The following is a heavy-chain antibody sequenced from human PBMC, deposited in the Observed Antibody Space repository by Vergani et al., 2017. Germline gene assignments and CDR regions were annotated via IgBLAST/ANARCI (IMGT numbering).Heavy chain of an antibody. D-gene: IGHD2-15*01. CDR3: ATDIQQEGDY. V-gene: IGHV1-8*01. CDR1: GYIFSKYD. Sequence: QELLVQSGTEVKKTGASMKVSCKASGYIFSKYDVNWVRQADGQGLEWMGWINPNTGNTGYAQKFRGRVSITRDPSKSTAYMELSSLTSEDTAVYYCATDIQQEGDYWGQGTLVTVSS. CDR2: INPNTGNT. J-gene: IGHJ4*02.